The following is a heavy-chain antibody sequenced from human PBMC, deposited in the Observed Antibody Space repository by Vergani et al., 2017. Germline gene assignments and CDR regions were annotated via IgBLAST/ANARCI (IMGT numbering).Heavy chain of an antibody. CDR1: GFTFSSYA. CDR2: ISYDGSNK. Sequence: QVQLVESGGGVVQPGRSLRLSCAASGFTFSSYAMHWVRQAPGKGLEWVAVISYDGSNKYYADSVKGRFTISRDNSKNTLYLQMNSLRAEDTAVYYCARDGGYCSSTSCYYYYYMDVWGKGTTVTVS. D-gene: IGHD2-2*01. CDR3: ARDGGYCSSTSCYYYYYMDV. V-gene: IGHV3-30-3*01. J-gene: IGHJ6*03.